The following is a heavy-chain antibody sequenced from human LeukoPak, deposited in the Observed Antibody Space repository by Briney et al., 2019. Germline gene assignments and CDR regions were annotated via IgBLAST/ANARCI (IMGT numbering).Heavy chain of an antibody. J-gene: IGHJ4*02. D-gene: IGHD4-11*01. CDR1: GFTVSSNH. V-gene: IGHV3-53*01. Sequence: GGSLTLSCTASGFTVSSNHMSWVRQAPGKGLEWVSFIYSGGSTYYADSVKGRFTISRDNSKNTLYLQMNSLRAEDTAVYYCARATVTTPNFDYWGQGTLVTVSS. CDR3: ARATVTTPNFDY. CDR2: IYSGGST.